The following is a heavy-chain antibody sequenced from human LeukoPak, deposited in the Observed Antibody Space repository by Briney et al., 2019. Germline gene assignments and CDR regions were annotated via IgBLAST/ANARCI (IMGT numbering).Heavy chain of an antibody. J-gene: IGHJ6*03. CDR1: GFTFSSYW. Sequence: PGGPLRLSCAASGFTFSSYWMHWVRQAPGKGLVWVSGINWYGGSTGYANSVKGRFTISRDNAKNSLYLQMNSLRAEDTALYYCARTNSFSYAHYYYYMDVWGKGTTVTVSS. D-gene: IGHD1-1*01. CDR2: INWYGGST. CDR3: ARTNSFSYAHYYYYMDV. V-gene: IGHV3-20*04.